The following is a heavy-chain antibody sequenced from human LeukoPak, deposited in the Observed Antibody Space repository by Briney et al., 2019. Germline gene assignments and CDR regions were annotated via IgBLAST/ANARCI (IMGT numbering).Heavy chain of an antibody. CDR1: GGTFSSYA. J-gene: IGHJ4*02. CDR2: IIPILGIA. D-gene: IGHD6-13*01. Sequence: GASVKVSCKASGGTFSSYAISWVRQAPGQGLEWMGRIIPILGIANYAQKFQGRVTITADKSTSTAYMELSSLRSEDTAVYYCARLTAAADSGDYWGQGTLVTVSS. CDR3: ARLTAAADSGDY. V-gene: IGHV1-69*04.